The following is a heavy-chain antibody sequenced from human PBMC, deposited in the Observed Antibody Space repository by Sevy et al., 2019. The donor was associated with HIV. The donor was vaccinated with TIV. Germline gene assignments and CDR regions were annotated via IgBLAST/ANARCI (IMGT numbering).Heavy chain of an antibody. J-gene: IGHJ4*02. CDR3: ATGIAAAGHSFDY. V-gene: IGHV3-53*01. CDR1: GFTVSSNY. CDR2: IYSDDST. D-gene: IGHD6-13*01. Sequence: GGSLRLSCAASGFTVSSNYMSWVRQAPGKGLEWVSVIYSDDSTYYADSVKGRFTISRYNSKNTLYLQMNSLRAEDTAVYYCATGIAAAGHSFDYWGQGTLVTVSS.